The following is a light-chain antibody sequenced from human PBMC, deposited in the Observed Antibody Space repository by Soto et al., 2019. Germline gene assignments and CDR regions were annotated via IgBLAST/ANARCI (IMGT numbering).Light chain of an antibody. J-gene: IGKJ4*01. CDR1: QTISNW. Sequence: DIQMTQSPSTLSASVGDRVTITCRASQTISNWLAWYQQKPWKAPKVLIFDASTLDGGVPSRFSGRRPGTDFTLTISSLQPSDFATYYCQQYNTYPLTFGGGTKVEI. CDR3: QQYNTYPLT. CDR2: DAS. V-gene: IGKV1-5*01.